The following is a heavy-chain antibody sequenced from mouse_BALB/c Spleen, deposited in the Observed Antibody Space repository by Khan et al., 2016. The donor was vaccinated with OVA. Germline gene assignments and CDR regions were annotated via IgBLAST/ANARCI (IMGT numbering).Heavy chain of an antibody. Sequence: QVQLQQSGAELAKPGASVKMSCKASGYTFINYWILWVKQRPGQGLEWIGYINPSTGYTEYNQNFKDKATLTADKSYSTAHMQLSSLTSDDSAVSHCAGGGLRGDFDYWGQGTTLTVSS. CDR3: AGGGLRGDFDY. J-gene: IGHJ2*01. CDR1: GYTFINYW. V-gene: IGHV1-7*01. CDR2: INPSTGYT.